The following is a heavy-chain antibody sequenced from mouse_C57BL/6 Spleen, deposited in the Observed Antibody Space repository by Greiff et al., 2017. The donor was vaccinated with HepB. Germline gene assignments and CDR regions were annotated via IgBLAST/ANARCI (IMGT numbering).Heavy chain of an antibody. J-gene: IGHJ3*01. CDR2: IYPGNSDT. D-gene: IGHD2-4*01. Sequence: VQLQQSGTVLARPGASVKMSCKTSGYTFTSYWMHWVKQRPGQGLEWIGAIYPGNSDTSYNQKFKGKAKLTAVTSASTAYMELSSLTNEDSAVYYCTRINYDYDEDWFAYWGQGTLVTVSA. CDR3: TRINYDYDEDWFAY. V-gene: IGHV1-5*01. CDR1: GYTFTSYW.